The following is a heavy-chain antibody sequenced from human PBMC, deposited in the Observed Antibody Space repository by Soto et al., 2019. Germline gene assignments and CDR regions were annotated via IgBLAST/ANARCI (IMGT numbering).Heavy chain of an antibody. CDR2: INPSGGST. Sequence: QVQLVQSGAEVKKPGASVKVSCKASGYTFTSYYMHWVRQAPGQGLEWMGIINPSGGSTSYAQKFQGRVTMTRDTSTSTVYMELSSLRSEDTAVYYCARGGYSSSWYAPLGTDYWGQGTLVTVSS. CDR3: ARGGYSSSWYAPLGTDY. CDR1: GYTFTSYY. D-gene: IGHD6-13*01. J-gene: IGHJ4*02. V-gene: IGHV1-46*01.